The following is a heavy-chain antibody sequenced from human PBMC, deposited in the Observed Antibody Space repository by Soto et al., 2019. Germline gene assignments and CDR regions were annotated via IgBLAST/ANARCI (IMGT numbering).Heavy chain of an antibody. CDR2: IWYDGSNK. CDR1: GFTFSSYG. D-gene: IGHD4-17*01. Sequence: GGSLRLSCAASGFTFSSYGMHWVRQAPGKGLEWVAVIWYDGSNKYYADSVKGRFTISRDNSKNTLYLQMNSLRSEDTAVYYCARNGAFGGYGDFDYWGQGTLVTVSS. V-gene: IGHV3-33*01. CDR3: ARNGAFGGYGDFDY. J-gene: IGHJ4*02.